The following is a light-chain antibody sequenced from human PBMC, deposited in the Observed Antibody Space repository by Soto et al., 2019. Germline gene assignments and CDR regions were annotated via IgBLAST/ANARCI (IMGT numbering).Light chain of an antibody. CDR2: AAS. CDR3: QQSYSTPIT. J-gene: IGKJ5*01. V-gene: IGKV1-39*01. CDR1: QSISTY. Sequence: DIQMTQSPSSLSASVVYIVTITLRSSQSISTYLNWYQQKPGKAPKLLIYAASSLQSGVPSRFSGSGSGTDFTLTISSLQPEDFATYYCQQSYSTPITFGQGTRLEIK.